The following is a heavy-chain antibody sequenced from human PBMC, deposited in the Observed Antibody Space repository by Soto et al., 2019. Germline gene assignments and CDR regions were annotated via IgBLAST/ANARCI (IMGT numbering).Heavy chain of an antibody. CDR3: ARLYGGSYCDS. CDR1: GGSISSSTNW. CDR2: VYHSGNT. D-gene: IGHD1-26*01. Sequence: QVHLQESGPGLVKPSGTLSLTCAVSGGSISSSTNWWSWVRQPPGKGLEWIGEVYHSGNTHYRPSLKRRFTISLDKSKGQFAVKLAFVTAADTAMYFCARLYGGSYCDSWGQGTLVTVSS. V-gene: IGHV4-4*02. J-gene: IGHJ5*01.